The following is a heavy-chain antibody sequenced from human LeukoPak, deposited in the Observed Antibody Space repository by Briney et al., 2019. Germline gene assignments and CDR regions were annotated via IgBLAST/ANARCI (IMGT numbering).Heavy chain of an antibody. CDR2: ITPSGGST. V-gene: IGHV1-46*01. CDR1: VYTFTIYY. D-gene: IGHD6-13*01. Sequence: ASVTVSSTSSVYTFTIYYMHWVRHAPGQGLEWMGIITPSGGSTSYAQKFQGRVTMTRDTSTSTVYMELSSLRSEDTAVYYCARDNSTYSSSWYLIYNWFDPWGQGTLVTVSS. CDR3: ARDNSTYSSSWYLIYNWFDP. J-gene: IGHJ5*02.